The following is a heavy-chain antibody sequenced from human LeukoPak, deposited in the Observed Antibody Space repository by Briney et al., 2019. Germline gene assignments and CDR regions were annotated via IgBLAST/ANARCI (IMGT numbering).Heavy chain of an antibody. CDR3: ARTTVATQFDY. D-gene: IGHD4-23*01. CDR1: GGSISSSSSY. Sequence: SETLSLTCTVSGGSISSSSSYWGWIRQPPGKGLEWIGTIYYSGSTYYNASLKSRVTTSADTSKNQFSLKLSSVTAADTAVYYCARTTVATQFDYSGQGTLVTVSS. V-gene: IGHV4-39*01. CDR2: IYYSGST. J-gene: IGHJ4*02.